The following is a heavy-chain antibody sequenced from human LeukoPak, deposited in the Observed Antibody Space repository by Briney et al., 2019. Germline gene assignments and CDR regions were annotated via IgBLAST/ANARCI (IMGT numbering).Heavy chain of an antibody. CDR3: ASDPARDYYDTSGYFRWVDY. CDR2: ISGSGSTI. CDR1: GFTFSDYY. J-gene: IGHJ4*02. V-gene: IGHV3-11*01. Sequence: PGGSLRLSCAASGFTFSDYYMSWIRQAPGKGLEWVSYISGSGSTIYYADSVKGRFTISRDNAKNSLYLQMNSLRAEDTAVHYCASDPARDYYDTSGYFRWVDYWGQGTLVTVSS. D-gene: IGHD3-22*01.